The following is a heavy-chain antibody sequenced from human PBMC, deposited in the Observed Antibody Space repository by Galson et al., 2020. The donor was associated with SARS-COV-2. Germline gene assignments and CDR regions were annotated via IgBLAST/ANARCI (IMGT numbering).Heavy chain of an antibody. CDR2: ISYDGLIE. D-gene: IGHD3-10*01. Sequence: QAGGSLRLSCAASGFILSTYDMYWVRQAPGKGLEWVAMISYDGLIENYADSVKGRFTISRDNSKKTLYLEMNSLRPEDTSVYYCAREKIMVRADQAPFVDCWGQGTLVTASS. V-gene: IGHV3-30*03. CDR1: GFILSTYD. CDR3: AREKIMVRADQAPFVDC. J-gene: IGHJ4*02.